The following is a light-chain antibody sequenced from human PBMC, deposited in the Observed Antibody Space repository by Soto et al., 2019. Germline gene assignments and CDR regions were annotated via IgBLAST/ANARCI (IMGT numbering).Light chain of an antibody. CDR2: TNH. CDR1: SSNVESNT. J-gene: IGLJ3*02. V-gene: IGLV1-44*01. Sequence: QSVLTQPPSASGTPGQRVTISCSGSSSNVESNTVNWYQQLPGTAPKLLIYTNHQRPSGVPDRFSGSKSGTSASLAISGLQSEDEGDYYCAAWDDSLNGGVFGGGTKLTVL. CDR3: AAWDDSLNGGV.